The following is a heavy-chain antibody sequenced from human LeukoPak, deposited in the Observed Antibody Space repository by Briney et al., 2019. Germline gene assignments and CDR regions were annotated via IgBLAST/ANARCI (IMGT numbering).Heavy chain of an antibody. D-gene: IGHD1-26*01. V-gene: IGHV4-59*05. J-gene: IGHJ6*03. CDR1: GGSISSYY. Sequence: PSETLSLTCTVSGGSISSYYWSWIRQPPGKGLEWIGSIYYSGSTYYNLSLKSRVTISVDTSKNQFSLKLSSVTAADTAVYYCARLYSGSYYYYYYMDVWGKGTTVTVSS. CDR2: IYYSGST. CDR3: ARLYSGSYYYYYYMDV.